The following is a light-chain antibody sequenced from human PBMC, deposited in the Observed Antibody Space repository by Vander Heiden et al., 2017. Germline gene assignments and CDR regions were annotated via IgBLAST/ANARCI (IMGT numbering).Light chain of an antibody. Sequence: QSVLTQPPSVSGAPGQRVTIPCTGSSSNLGAASDVHWAQQLPGTAPKLLIYGNSNRPSGVPDRFSGSKSGTSASLAITGLQAEDEADYYCQSYDSSLSWVFGGGTKLTVL. CDR1: SSNLGAASD. J-gene: IGLJ3*02. V-gene: IGLV1-40*01. CDR2: GNS. CDR3: QSYDSSLSWV.